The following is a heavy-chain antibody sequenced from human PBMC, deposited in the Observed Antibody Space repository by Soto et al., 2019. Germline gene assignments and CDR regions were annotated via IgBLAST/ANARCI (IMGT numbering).Heavy chain of an antibody. Sequence: QVQLVESGGGVVQPGRSLRLSCAASGFTFSSYGMHWVRQTPGKGLEWVAVIWYDGSNKYYADSVKGRFTISRDNSKNTLYLQMNSLRAVDTAVYYCARVLGDYGEEYYFYYWGQGTLVTVSS. J-gene: IGHJ4*02. CDR2: IWYDGSNK. CDR1: GFTFSSYG. CDR3: ARVLGDYGEEYYFYY. V-gene: IGHV3-33*01. D-gene: IGHD4-17*01.